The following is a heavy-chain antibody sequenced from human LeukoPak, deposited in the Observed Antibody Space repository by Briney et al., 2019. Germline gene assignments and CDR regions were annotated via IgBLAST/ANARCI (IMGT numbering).Heavy chain of an antibody. V-gene: IGHV1-8*03. D-gene: IGHD3-22*01. CDR2: MNPNSGNT. J-gene: IGHJ4*02. CDR1: GYTFTSYD. Sequence: ASVKVSCKASGYTFTSYDINWVRQATGQGLEWMGWMNPNSGNTGYAQKFQGRVTITRNTSISTAYMELSSLRSEDTAVYYCARGGRSYYDSSGYYSTPFDYWGQGTLVTVSS. CDR3: ARGGRSYYDSSGYYSTPFDY.